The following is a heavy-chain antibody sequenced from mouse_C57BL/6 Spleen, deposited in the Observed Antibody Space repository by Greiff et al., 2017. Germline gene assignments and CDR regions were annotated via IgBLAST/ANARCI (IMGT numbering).Heavy chain of an antibody. Sequence: VKLQESGPELVKPGASVKISCKASGYAFSSSWMNWVKQRPGKGLEWIGRIYPGDGDTNYNGKFKGKATLTADKSSSTAYMQLSSLTSEDSAVYFCANTAHYWGQGTTLTVSS. V-gene: IGHV1-82*01. CDR1: GYAFSSSW. D-gene: IGHD1-2*01. J-gene: IGHJ2*01. CDR3: ANTAHY. CDR2: IYPGDGDT.